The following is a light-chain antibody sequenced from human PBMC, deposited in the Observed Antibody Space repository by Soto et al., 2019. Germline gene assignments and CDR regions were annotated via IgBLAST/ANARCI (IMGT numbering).Light chain of an antibody. CDR3: QQYGSSPLT. Sequence: EIVLTQSPGTLSLSPGERATLSCRASQSVSSSYLAWYQQKPGQAPRLLIYGASSRATGIPDRFSGSGSATEFTLIISRLEPEEFALFYCQQYGSSPLTFGGGTKVEIK. J-gene: IGKJ4*01. CDR1: QSVSSSY. CDR2: GAS. V-gene: IGKV3-20*01.